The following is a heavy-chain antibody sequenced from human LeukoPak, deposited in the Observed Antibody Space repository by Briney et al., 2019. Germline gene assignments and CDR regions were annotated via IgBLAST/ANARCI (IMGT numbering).Heavy chain of an antibody. J-gene: IGHJ4*02. V-gene: IGHV3-11*01. CDR3: ARVKVRGVTPPKTLDY. D-gene: IGHD3-10*01. Sequence: PGGSLRLSCAASGFTFSDYYMSWIRQAPGKGLEWVSYISSSGSTIYYADSVKGRFTISRDNAKNSLYLQMNSLRAEDAAVYYCARVKVRGVTPPKTLDYWGQGTLVTVSS. CDR1: GFTFSDYY. CDR2: ISSSGSTI.